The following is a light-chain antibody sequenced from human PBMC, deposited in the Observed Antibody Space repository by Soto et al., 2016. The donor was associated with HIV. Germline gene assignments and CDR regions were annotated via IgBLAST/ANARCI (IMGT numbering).Light chain of an antibody. CDR3: QVWDTRGDHFQVV. CDR2: DDS. CDR1: NIGDRS. J-gene: IGLJ2*01. Sequence: SYVLTQPPPVSVAPGETARITCEGNNIGDRSVHWYQQKPGQAPVLVVYDDSDRPSGIPERFSGSNSGNTATLTISRVEAGDEADYYCQVWDTRGDHFQVVFGGGTKLTVL. V-gene: IGLV3-21*02.